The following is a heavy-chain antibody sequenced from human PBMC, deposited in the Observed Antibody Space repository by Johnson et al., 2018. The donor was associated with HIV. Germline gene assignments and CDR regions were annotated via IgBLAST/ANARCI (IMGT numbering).Heavy chain of an antibody. D-gene: IGHD4-23*01. J-gene: IGHJ3*02. V-gene: IGHV3-20*04. CDR3: ARVNGGAFDI. CDR1: GITFSDYY. Sequence: VQLVESGGGLVKPGGSLRLSCAASGITFSDYYMSWIRQAPGKGLEWVSGINWNGGSTGYADSVKGRFTISSDNAKNSLYLQMNSLRAEDTALYYCARVNGGAFDIWGQGTMVTVSS. CDR2: INWNGGST.